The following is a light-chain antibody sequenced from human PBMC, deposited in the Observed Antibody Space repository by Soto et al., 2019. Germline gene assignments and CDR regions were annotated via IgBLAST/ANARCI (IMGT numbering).Light chain of an antibody. J-gene: IGLJ1*01. V-gene: IGLV2-14*03. Sequence: QSVLTQPASVSGSPGQSITISCTGSSSDVGGYNYVSWYQQHPGKAPKLIIHDVSSRPSGVANRFSGSRSGNTASLTISGLQAEDEADYYCSSSTSGSTLYVFGPGTKVTVL. CDR1: SSDVGGYNY. CDR2: DVS. CDR3: SSSTSGSTLYV.